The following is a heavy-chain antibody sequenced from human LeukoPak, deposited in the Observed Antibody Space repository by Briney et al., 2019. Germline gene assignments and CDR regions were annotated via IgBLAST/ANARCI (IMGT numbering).Heavy chain of an antibody. V-gene: IGHV4-4*09. J-gene: IGHJ4*02. CDR1: GASISHYS. CDR3: ASNYYGSGSCPY. CDR2: IYASGST. Sequence: KASETLSLTCAVSGASISHYSWRWVRQPPGKGLEWIGDIYASGSTSYNPSHTGRVTTSKDTSKNHFSLKLISVTAADTAVYYCASNYYGSGSCPYWGQGTLVTVSS. D-gene: IGHD3-10*01.